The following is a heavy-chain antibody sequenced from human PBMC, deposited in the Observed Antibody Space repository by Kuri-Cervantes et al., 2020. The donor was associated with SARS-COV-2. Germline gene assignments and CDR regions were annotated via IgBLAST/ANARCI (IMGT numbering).Heavy chain of an antibody. Sequence: GGSLRLSCAASGFTFKTYGMHWVRQAPGKGLEWVAFTRYDGNNQYYGDSVKGRFSISRDNSKNTLYLQMNSLRAEDTAVYYCAKMEGRFLEWTWIDYWGQGTLVTVSS. CDR1: GFTFKTYG. CDR3: AKMEGRFLEWTWIDY. CDR2: TRYDGNNQ. D-gene: IGHD3-3*01. V-gene: IGHV3-30*02. J-gene: IGHJ4*02.